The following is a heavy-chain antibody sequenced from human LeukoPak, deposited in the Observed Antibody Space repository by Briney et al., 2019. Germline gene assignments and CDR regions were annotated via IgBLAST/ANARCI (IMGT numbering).Heavy chain of an antibody. D-gene: IGHD1-1*01. CDR1: GGSISSGTYY. V-gene: IGHV4-61*02. J-gene: IGHJ6*03. CDR3: ARGRVSSSTWYSTYYYYFYMDV. Sequence: SETLSLTCTVSGGSISSGTYYWSWIRQPAGKGLEWIGRIYTSGSTNYNPSLKRRVTISVDTSKNQFSLKLSSVTAADTAVYFCARGRVSSSTWYSTYYYYFYMDVWGKGTTVTVSS. CDR2: IYTSGST.